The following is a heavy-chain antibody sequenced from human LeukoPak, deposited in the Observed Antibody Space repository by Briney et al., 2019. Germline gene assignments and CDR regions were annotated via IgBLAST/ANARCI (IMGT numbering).Heavy chain of an antibody. Sequence: PSETLSLTCTVSGGSISSYYWSWIRQPPGKGLEWIGYIYYSGSTNYNPSLESRVTISVDTSKNQFSLKLSSVTAADTAVYYCAREEKGSAYWGQGTLVTVSS. V-gene: IGHV4-59*01. CDR1: GGSISSYY. D-gene: IGHD3-10*01. CDR3: AREEKGSAY. J-gene: IGHJ4*02. CDR2: IYYSGST.